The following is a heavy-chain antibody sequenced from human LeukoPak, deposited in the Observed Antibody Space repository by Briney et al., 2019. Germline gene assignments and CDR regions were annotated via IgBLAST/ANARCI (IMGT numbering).Heavy chain of an antibody. CDR1: GGSISSYY. V-gene: IGHV4-4*07. CDR2: IYTSGST. J-gene: IGHJ6*03. CDR3: ARAAVIPPPYYYYYYMDV. Sequence: SETPSLTCTVSGGSISSYYWSWIRQPAGKGLEWIGRIYTSGSTNYNPSLKSRVTISVDTSKNQFSLKLSSVTAADTAVYYCARAAVIPPPYYYYYYMDVWGKGTTVTVSS. D-gene: IGHD2-21*01.